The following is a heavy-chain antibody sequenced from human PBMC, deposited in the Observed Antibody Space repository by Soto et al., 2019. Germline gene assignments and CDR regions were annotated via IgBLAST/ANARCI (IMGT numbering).Heavy chain of an antibody. CDR1: GYTFTGYY. D-gene: IGHD6-13*01. V-gene: IGHV1-2*04. CDR3: ARVGLIAAAGADAFDI. J-gene: IGHJ3*02. Sequence: ASVKVSCTASGYTFTGYYMHWVRQAPGQGLEWMGWINPNSGGTNYAQKFQGWVTMTRDTSISTAYMELSRLRSDDTAVYYCARVGLIAAAGADAFDIWGQGTMVTVS. CDR2: INPNSGGT.